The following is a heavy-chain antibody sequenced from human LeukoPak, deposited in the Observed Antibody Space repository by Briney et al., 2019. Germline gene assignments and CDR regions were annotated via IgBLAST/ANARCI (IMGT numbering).Heavy chain of an antibody. CDR3: ARDANSSGWYAGYYFDY. CDR2: TYYGSKWYN. V-gene: IGHV6-1*01. CDR1: GDSVSSNSAA. D-gene: IGHD6-19*01. Sequence: SQTLSLTCAISGDSVSSNSAAWNWIRQSPSRGLEWLGRTYYGSKWYNDYAVSVKSRITINPDTSKNQFSLQLNSVTPEDTAVYYCARDANSSGWYAGYYFDYWGQGTLVTVSS. J-gene: IGHJ4*02.